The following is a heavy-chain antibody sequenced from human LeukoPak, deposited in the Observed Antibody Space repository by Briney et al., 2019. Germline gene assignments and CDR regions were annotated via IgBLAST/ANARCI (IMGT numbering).Heavy chain of an antibody. CDR2: IYHSVST. Sequence: SETLSLTCAVSGGSISRSNWWSWVRQPPGKGLEWNGEIYHSVSTNYKPTLKSGVTLSVDKSKHHVSMKLSSVTTTGPAVYYCARDLLPGSGWMVDIDYWGQGTLVTVSS. CDR3: ARDLLPGSGWMVDIDY. D-gene: IGHD6-19*01. V-gene: IGHV4-4*02. CDR1: GGSISRSNW. J-gene: IGHJ4*02.